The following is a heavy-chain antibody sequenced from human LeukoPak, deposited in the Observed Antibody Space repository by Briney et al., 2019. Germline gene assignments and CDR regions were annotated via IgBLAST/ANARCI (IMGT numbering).Heavy chain of an antibody. CDR2: ISSSSSYI. Sequence: GGSLRLSCAASGFTFSSYSMDWVRQAPGEGLEWVSSISSSSSYIYYADSVKGRFTISRDNAKNSLYLQMNSLRAEDTAVYYCARAKSISMARDWFDPWGQGTLVTVSS. CDR3: ARAKSISMARDWFDP. D-gene: IGHD3-10*01. CDR1: GFTFSSYS. J-gene: IGHJ5*02. V-gene: IGHV3-21*01.